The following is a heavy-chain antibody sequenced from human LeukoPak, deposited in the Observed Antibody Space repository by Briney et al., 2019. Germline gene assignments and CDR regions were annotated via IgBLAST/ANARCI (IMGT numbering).Heavy chain of an antibody. CDR3: TRGASGSYHMVDH. D-gene: IGHD3-10*01. Sequence: GGSLRHSCAASGFTFSSDWIHWVRQAPGEGLGCVSRVSTDGSSTTYADSVKGRVTISRDNAENTLYLQMNSLRGEDTAVYYCTRGASGSYHMVDHWGQGTLVTVSS. J-gene: IGHJ4*02. CDR1: GFTFSSDW. V-gene: IGHV3-74*01. CDR2: VSTDGSST.